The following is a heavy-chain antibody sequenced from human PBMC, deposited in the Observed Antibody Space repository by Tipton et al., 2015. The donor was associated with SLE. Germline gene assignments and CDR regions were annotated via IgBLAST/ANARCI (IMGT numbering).Heavy chain of an antibody. V-gene: IGHV4-31*03. CDR2: IYDSGST. D-gene: IGHD6-13*01. Sequence: TLSLTCSVSGGSLSSGGYYWSWIRQHPEKGLEWIGYIYDSGSTYYSPSLKSRAIISADTSENQFSLKLTSVTAADTAVYFCARRRRSASWYGGAFDVWGQGTMITVSS. CDR1: GGSLSSGGYY. J-gene: IGHJ3*01. CDR3: ARRRRSASWYGGAFDV.